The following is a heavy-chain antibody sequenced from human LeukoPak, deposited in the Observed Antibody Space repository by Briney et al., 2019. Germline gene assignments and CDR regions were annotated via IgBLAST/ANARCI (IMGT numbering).Heavy chain of an antibody. J-gene: IGHJ4*02. CDR2: ISSSSSYI. CDR3: ARVSVDTAMVTPSGFDY. Sequence: GGSLRLSCAASGFTFSSYSMNWVRQAPGEGLEWVSSISSSSSYIYYADSVKGRFTISRDNAKNSLYLQMNSLRAEDTAVYYCARVSVDTAMVTPSGFDYWGQGTLVTVSS. CDR1: GFTFSSYS. D-gene: IGHD5-18*01. V-gene: IGHV3-21*01.